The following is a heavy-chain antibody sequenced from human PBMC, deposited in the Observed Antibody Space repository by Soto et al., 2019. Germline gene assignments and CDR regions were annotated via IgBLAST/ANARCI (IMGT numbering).Heavy chain of an antibody. CDR3: AKDGAPGIAVAGTNY. D-gene: IGHD6-19*01. CDR1: GFTFSSYA. J-gene: IGHJ4*02. Sequence: GGSLRLSCAGSGFTFSSYAMSWVRQAPGKGLEWVSAISGSGGSTYYADSVKGRFTISRDNSKNTLYLQMNSLRAEDTAVYYCAKDGAPGIAVAGTNYWGQGTLVPVSS. CDR2: ISGSGGST. V-gene: IGHV3-23*01.